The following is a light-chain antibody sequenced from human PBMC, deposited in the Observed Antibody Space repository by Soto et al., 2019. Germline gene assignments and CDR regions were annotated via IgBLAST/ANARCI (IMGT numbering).Light chain of an antibody. CDR2: WAS. CDR3: QQYYSTPPYT. Sequence: DIVMTQSPDSLAVSLGERATINCKSSQSVLYSSNNKNYLAWYQQKPGQHPMLLIYWASTRESGVPDRFSGSGSGTDFTLTISSLQAKDVSVYYCQQYYSTPPYTFGQGTKLEIK. CDR1: QSVLYSSNNKNY. V-gene: IGKV4-1*01. J-gene: IGKJ2*01.